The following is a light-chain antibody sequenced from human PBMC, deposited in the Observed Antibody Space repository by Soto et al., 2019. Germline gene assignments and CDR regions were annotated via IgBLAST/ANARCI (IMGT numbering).Light chain of an antibody. CDR3: ASYTTSSTYV. J-gene: IGLJ1*01. V-gene: IGLV2-14*01. CDR2: DVS. CDR1: SSDVGGYSY. Sequence: QCVLTQPSSVSGSAGQSIAISCTGTSSDVGGYSYVSWYQQQPGKAPKLVISDVSNRPSGVSDRFSGSKSGNTASLTISGLQTEDEADYYCASYTTSSTYVFGTGTKVTVL.